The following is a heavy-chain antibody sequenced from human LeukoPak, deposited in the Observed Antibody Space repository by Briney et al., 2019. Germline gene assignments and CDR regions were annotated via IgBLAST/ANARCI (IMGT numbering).Heavy chain of an antibody. CDR1: GGTFSSYA. V-gene: IGHV1-69*04. D-gene: IGHD3-9*01. CDR2: IIPILGIA. J-gene: IGHJ3*02. CDR3: AIPISLTGHAFDI. Sequence: SVKVSCKASGGTFSSYAISWVRQAPGQGLEWMGRIIPILGIANYAQKFQGRVTITADKSTSTAYMELSSLRSEDTAVYYCAIPISLTGHAFDIWGQGTMVTVSS.